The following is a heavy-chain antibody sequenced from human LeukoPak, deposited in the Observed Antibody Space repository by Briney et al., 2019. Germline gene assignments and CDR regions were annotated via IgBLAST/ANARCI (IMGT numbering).Heavy chain of an antibody. D-gene: IGHD6-25*01. CDR2: IKSKRDGGTI. CDR3: TTVGSAWNFDY. J-gene: IGHJ4*02. CDR1: GFTFSNAW. V-gene: IGHV3-15*01. Sequence: GGSLRLSCAASGFTFSNAWMTWVRQAPGKGLEWVGRIKSKRDGGTIDYAAPVKGRFTISRDDSKDTPYLQMNNLKIEDAAVYYCTTVGSAWNFDYWGQGTLVTVSS.